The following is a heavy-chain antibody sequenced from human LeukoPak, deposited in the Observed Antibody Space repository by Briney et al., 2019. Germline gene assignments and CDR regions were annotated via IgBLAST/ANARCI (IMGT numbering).Heavy chain of an antibody. D-gene: IGHD3-22*01. CDR1: GYTFTGYY. J-gene: IGHJ4*02. CDR3: ASAEKYYYDSSGYYSW. CDR2: INPNSGGT. V-gene: IGHV1-2*02. Sequence: ASVKVSRKASGYTFTGYYMHWVRQAPGQGLEWMGWINPNSGGTNYAQKFQGRVTMTRDTSISTAYMELSRLRSDDTAVYYCASAEKYYYDSSGYYSWWGQGTLVTVSS.